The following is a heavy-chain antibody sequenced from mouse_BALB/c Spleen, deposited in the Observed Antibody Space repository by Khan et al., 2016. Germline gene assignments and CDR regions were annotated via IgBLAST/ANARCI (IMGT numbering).Heavy chain of an antibody. J-gene: IGHJ2*01. CDR1: GFTFSSYG. CDR2: INSNGGST. Sequence: EVELVESGGGLVQPGGSLKLSCAASGFTFSSYGMSWVRQTPDKRLELVATINSNGGSTYYPDSVKGRFTLSRDNAKNTLYLQMSSLKSEDTAMYYCARATAYWGQGTTLTVSS. V-gene: IGHV5-6-3*01. D-gene: IGHD1-2*01. CDR3: ARATAY.